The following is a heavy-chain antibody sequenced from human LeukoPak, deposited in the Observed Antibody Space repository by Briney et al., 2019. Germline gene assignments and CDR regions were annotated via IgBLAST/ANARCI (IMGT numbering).Heavy chain of an antibody. CDR3: ARGSNRYCSGGSCYSRGYYYGMDV. CDR1: GGSFSGYY. D-gene: IGHD2-15*01. J-gene: IGHJ6*02. CDR2: INHSRST. Sequence: SETLSLTCAVYGGSFSGYYWSWIRQPPGKGLEWIGEINHSRSTNYNPSLKSRVTISVDTSKNQFSLKLSSVTAADTAVYYCARGSNRYCSGGSCYSRGYYYGMDVWGQGTTVTVSS. V-gene: IGHV4-34*01.